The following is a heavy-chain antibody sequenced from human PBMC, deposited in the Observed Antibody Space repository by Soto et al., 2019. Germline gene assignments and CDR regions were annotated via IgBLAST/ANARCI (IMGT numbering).Heavy chain of an antibody. Sequence: QSGGSLRLSCVGSGFTFSAAAIHWVRQAPGQGLEWIGHIRSKTNNYVTAYSASVEGRFTLSRDDSRNTTYLEMQSLRVEDTAVYFCTASPYWGQGTLVTVSS. CDR3: TASPY. CDR2: IRSKTNNYVT. J-gene: IGHJ4*02. CDR1: GFTFSAAA. V-gene: IGHV3-73*01.